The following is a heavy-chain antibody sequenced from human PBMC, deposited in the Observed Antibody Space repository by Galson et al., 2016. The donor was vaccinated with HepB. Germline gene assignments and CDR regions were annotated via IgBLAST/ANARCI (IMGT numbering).Heavy chain of an antibody. J-gene: IGHJ4*02. D-gene: IGHD6-19*01. CDR1: GFTFNKYP. V-gene: IGHV3-30*03. CDR2: ISYDGNNK. Sequence: SLRLSCAASGFTFNKYPMFWVRQALGKGLEWVAVISYDGNNKYYADSVKGRFTISRDSSQNTLYLQMNSLRTEDTAVYFCARKSMAGPRSYFDYWGQGTLVAVSS. CDR3: ARKSMAGPRSYFDY.